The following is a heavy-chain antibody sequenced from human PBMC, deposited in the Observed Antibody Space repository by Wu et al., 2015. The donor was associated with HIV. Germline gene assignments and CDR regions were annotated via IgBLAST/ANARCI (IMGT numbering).Heavy chain of an antibody. V-gene: IGHV1-2*02. J-gene: IGHJ1*01. CDR1: GYTFTGYY. D-gene: IGHD3-10*01. CDR3: ARVMRGLWFGELFQFQH. CDR2: INPNSGGT. Sequence: QVQLVQSGAEVKKPGASVKVSCKASGYTFTGYYMHWVRQAPGQGLEWMGWINPNSGGTNYAQKFQGRVTMTRDTSISTAYMELSRLRSDDTAVYYCARVMRGLWFGELFQFQHWGQGTLVTVSS.